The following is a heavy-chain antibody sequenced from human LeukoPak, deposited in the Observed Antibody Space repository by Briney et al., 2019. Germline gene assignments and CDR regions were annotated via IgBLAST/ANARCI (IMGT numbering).Heavy chain of an antibody. V-gene: IGHV4-59*01. CDR1: GDSITGYY. CDR2: TYYSGST. Sequence: NPSETLSLTCSVSGDSITGYYWGWIRQPPGKGLEWIGYTYYSGSTNYNPSLKSRVTISVDTSKNQFSLKLSSVTAADTAVYYCARTAMARFDPWGQGTLVTVSS. J-gene: IGHJ5*02. CDR3: ARTAMARFDP. D-gene: IGHD5-18*01.